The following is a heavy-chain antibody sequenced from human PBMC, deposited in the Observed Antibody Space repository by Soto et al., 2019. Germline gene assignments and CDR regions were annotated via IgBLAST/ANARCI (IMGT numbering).Heavy chain of an antibody. CDR2: IYHSGST. J-gene: IGHJ4*02. CDR1: SGSIRSSNW. CDR3: ARLPLTDELNYFGY. V-gene: IGHV4-4*02. Sequence: SETLSLTCAVSSGSIRSSNWWSWVRQPPGKGLEWIGEIYHSGSTNYNPSLKSRVTISVDKSKNQFSLKLSSVTAADTAVYYCARLPLTDELNYFGYWGQGTLVTVSS.